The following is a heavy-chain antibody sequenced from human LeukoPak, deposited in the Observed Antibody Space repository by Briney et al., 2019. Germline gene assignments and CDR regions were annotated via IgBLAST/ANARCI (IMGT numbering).Heavy chain of an antibody. CDR3: ARDLGYCSSTTCYWLDP. V-gene: IGHV4-59*01. CDR2: IYHTGST. D-gene: IGHD2-2*01. Sequence: PSETLSLTRTVSGGSINAYYWSWIRQPPGQGLEWIGYIYHTGSTNYNPSLQSRVSISLDTSKNQFSLKLSSVTAADTAVYYCARDLGYCSSTTCYWLDPWGQGTLVTVSS. J-gene: IGHJ5*02. CDR1: GGSINAYY.